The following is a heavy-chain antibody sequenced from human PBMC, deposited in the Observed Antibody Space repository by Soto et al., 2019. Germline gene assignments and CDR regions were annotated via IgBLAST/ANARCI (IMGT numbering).Heavy chain of an antibody. CDR1: GGSFSGYY. D-gene: IGHD3-10*01. J-gene: IGHJ4*02. Sequence: QVQLQQWGAGLLKPSETLSLTCAVYGGSFSGYYWTWIRQPPGTGLEWIGEINHSGSTNYNPSLKSRVPISVDTSPNPFSPKLTSVTAADTAVYYRARDKITCLFDYWGQGTLVTVSS. CDR2: INHSGST. V-gene: IGHV4-34*01. CDR3: ARDKITCLFDY.